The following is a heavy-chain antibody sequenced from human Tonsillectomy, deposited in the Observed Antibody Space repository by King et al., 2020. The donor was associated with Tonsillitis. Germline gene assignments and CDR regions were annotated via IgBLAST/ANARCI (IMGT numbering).Heavy chain of an antibody. J-gene: IGHJ4*02. CDR3: ARGLLRYFDD. D-gene: IGHD3-9*01. CDR1: NGSITSGNYY. V-gene: IGHV4-61*02. Sequence: QLQESGPGLVKPSQTLSLTCTVSNGSITSGNYYWSWIRQPAGKGLEWIGRIYTSGSTNYIPSLQSRVHMSVDTSKNQFSLKLSSVTAADTAVYYCARGLLRYFDDWGQGTLVTVSS. CDR2: IYTSGST.